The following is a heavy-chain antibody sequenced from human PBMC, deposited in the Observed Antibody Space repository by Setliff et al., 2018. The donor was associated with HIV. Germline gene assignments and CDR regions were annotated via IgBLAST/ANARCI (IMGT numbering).Heavy chain of an antibody. V-gene: IGHV4-34*01. J-gene: IGHJ5*02. D-gene: IGHD6-19*01. Sequence: PSETLSLTCTVYGGSFSDYYWSWIRQPPGKGLEWIGEINHSGTTIYSPSLKSRVTMSVDTSKNQFSLKLSSVTAADTAVYYCVKRGIEVAGRWVPRNNWFDPWGQGIPVTVSS. CDR3: VKRGIEVAGRWVPRNNWFDP. CDR1: GGSFSDYY. CDR2: INHSGTT.